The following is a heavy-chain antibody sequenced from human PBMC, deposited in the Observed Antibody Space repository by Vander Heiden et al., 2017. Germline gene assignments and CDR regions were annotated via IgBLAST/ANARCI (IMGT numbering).Heavy chain of an antibody. CDR2: IYYSGST. CDR1: GGSISSSSYY. J-gene: IGHJ2*01. CDR3: ASLYSPLSVVRGVILPDL. Sequence: QLQLQESGPGLVKPSETLSLTCTVSGGSISSSSYYWGWIRQPPGKGLEWIGSIYYSGSTYYNPSLKSGVTISVDTSKNQFSLKLSSVTAADTAVYYCASLYSPLSVVRGVILPDLWGRGTLVTVSS. V-gene: IGHV4-39*01. D-gene: IGHD3-10*01.